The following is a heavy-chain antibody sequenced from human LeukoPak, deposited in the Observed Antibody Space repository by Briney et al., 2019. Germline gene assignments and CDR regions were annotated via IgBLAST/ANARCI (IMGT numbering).Heavy chain of an antibody. CDR3: ARDSAELDY. CDR1: GFTFSIYS. J-gene: IGHJ4*02. V-gene: IGHV3-21*01. D-gene: IGHD1-26*01. CDR2: ISSSSSYI. Sequence: KPGGSLRLSCAASGFTFSIYSMTWVRQAPGKGLEWVSSISSSSSYIHYTDSVKGRFTISRDNAKNSLYLQMSSLTAEDTALYYCARDSAELDYWGQGTLVTVSS.